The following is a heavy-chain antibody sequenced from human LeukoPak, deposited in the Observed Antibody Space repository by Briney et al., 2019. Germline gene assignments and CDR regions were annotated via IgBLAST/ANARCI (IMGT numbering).Heavy chain of an antibody. CDR3: ARDKGDYASSGYYDDY. CDR2: IISIRSYI. CDR1: GFSFSSYS. J-gene: IGHJ4*02. V-gene: IGHV3-21*01. Sequence: PGGSLRLSCAASGFSFSSYSMNWVRQAAGKGLGWVSSIISIRSYIYYADSVKGRFTTSRNNAKNSLYQQMNSLRAEDTAVYYCARDKGDYASSGYYDDYGGQGPLVTVSS. D-gene: IGHD3-22*01.